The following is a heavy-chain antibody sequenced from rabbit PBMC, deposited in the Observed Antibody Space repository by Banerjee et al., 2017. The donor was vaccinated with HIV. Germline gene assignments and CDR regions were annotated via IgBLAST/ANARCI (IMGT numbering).Heavy chain of an antibody. CDR3: AREAGSVYWARLDL. V-gene: IGHV1S45*01. D-gene: IGHD8-1*01. J-gene: IGHJ3*01. Sequence: QEQLKETGGGLVQPGGSLTLSCKASGFDFSSYWMSWVRQAPGKGLEWIGCIYAGSSDTTYYASWAKGRFTISKTSSTTVTLQMTSLTAADTATYFCAREAGSVYWARLDLWGPGTLVTVS. CDR2: IYAGSSDTT. CDR1: GFDFSSYW.